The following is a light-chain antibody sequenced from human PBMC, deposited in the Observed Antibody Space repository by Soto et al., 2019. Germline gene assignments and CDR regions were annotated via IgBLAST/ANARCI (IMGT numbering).Light chain of an antibody. CDR3: QQYNSYPL. J-gene: IGKJ1*01. Sequence: DIQMTQSPSTLCASVGDRVTITCRASQSISSWLAWYQQKPGKAPKLLIYDASSLESGVPSRFSGSGSGTEFTLTISSLQPDDFATYYCQQYNSYPLFGQGTKVDIK. V-gene: IGKV1-5*01. CDR1: QSISSW. CDR2: DAS.